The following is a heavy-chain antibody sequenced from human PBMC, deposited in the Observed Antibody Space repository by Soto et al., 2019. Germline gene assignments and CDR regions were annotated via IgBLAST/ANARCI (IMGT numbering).Heavy chain of an antibody. Sequence: GGSLRLSCAASGFTFSSYGMHWVRQAPGKGLEWVAVIYSGGSTYYADSVKGRFTISRDNSKNTLYLQMNSLRAEDTAVYYCARAPGSGLYYFDYWGQGTLVTVSS. CDR3: ARAPGSGLYYFDY. J-gene: IGHJ4*02. CDR1: GFTFSSYG. V-gene: IGHV3-53*01. D-gene: IGHD3-10*01. CDR2: IYSGGST.